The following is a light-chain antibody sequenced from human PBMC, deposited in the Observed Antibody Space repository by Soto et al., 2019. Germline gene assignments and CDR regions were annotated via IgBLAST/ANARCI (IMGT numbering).Light chain of an antibody. CDR1: QSVSSN. CDR3: QPYHNWPRT. J-gene: IGKJ1*01. V-gene: IGKV3-15*01. Sequence: EIVMTQSPATLSVSPGERATLSFSASQSVSSNLAWYQQKPGQAPRLLIYGASTRATGIPARFSGSGSGTEFTLTISSLQSEDFAVYYCQPYHNWPRTFGQGTKV. CDR2: GAS.